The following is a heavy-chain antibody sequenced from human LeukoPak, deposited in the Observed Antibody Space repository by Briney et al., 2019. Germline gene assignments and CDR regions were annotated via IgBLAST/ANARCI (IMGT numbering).Heavy chain of an antibody. Sequence: GGSLRLSCTASGFIFNNYGLIWVRQAPGKGLEWVSAISNDGGGTQYADFVEGRFTISRDNSKNTLFLQMSSLRAEDTALYYCAKGSSGYFADLWGQGTLVTVSS. CDR3: AKGSSGYFADL. CDR1: GFIFNNYG. D-gene: IGHD3-22*01. CDR2: ISNDGGGT. J-gene: IGHJ5*02. V-gene: IGHV3-23*01.